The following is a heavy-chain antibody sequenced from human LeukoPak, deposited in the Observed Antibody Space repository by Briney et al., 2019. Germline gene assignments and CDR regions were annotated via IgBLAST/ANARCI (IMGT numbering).Heavy chain of an antibody. D-gene: IGHD3-10*01. J-gene: IGHJ1*01. CDR2: IYYSGST. Sequence: PSETLSLTCAVYGGSFSGYYWSWIRQPPGKGLEWIGFIYYSGSTKYNPSLKSRVTISVDTSKNQLSLKLTSVTAADTAVYYCARYGSGSYSDDHFQHWGQGTLVTVSS. CDR3: ARYGSGSYSDDHFQH. V-gene: IGHV4-59*08. CDR1: GGSFSGYY.